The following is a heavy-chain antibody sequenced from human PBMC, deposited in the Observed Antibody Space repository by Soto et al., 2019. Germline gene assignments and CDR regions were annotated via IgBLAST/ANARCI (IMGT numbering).Heavy chain of an antibody. Sequence: WASVKVSCKASGGTFSSYAISWVLQAPGQGLEWMGGIIPIFGTANYAQKFQGRVTITADESTSTAYMELSSLRSEDTAVYYCAREGYDSRNYYYYGMDVWGQGTTVTVSS. CDR1: GGTFSSYA. J-gene: IGHJ6*02. D-gene: IGHD3-22*01. V-gene: IGHV1-69*13. CDR3: AREGYDSRNYYYYGMDV. CDR2: IIPIFGTA.